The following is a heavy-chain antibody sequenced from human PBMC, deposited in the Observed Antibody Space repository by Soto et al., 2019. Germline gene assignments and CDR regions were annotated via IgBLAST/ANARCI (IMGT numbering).Heavy chain of an antibody. D-gene: IGHD3-3*01. CDR2: ISGSGGST. Sequence: GRSRTLACAACGFAFRSCAMSLVRQAPGKGLEWVSAISGSGGSTYYADSVKGRFTIARDNSKNTLYLQMNSLRAEDTAVYYCAKWAYDFWSGYPKYYYYYGMDVWGQGTTVTVSS. V-gene: IGHV3-23*01. J-gene: IGHJ6*02. CDR3: AKWAYDFWSGYPKYYYYYGMDV. CDR1: GFAFRSCA.